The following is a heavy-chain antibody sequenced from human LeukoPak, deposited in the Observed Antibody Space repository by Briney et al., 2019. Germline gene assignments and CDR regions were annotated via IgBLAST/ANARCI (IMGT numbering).Heavy chain of an antibody. J-gene: IGHJ2*01. D-gene: IGHD1-26*01. CDR3: AAVVWGGSYLYWYFDL. CDR1: GFTFTSSA. V-gene: IGHV1-58*02. Sequence: SVKVSCKASGFTFTSSAMQWVRQARGQRLEWIGWIVVGSGNTNYAQKFQERVTITRDMSTSTAYMELSSLRSEDTAVYYCAAVVWGGSYLYWYFDLWGRGTLVTVSS. CDR2: IVVGSGNT.